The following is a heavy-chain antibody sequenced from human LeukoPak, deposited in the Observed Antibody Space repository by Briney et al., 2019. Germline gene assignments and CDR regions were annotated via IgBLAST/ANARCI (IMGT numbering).Heavy chain of an antibody. CDR2: IYSGGST. D-gene: IGHD4-17*01. J-gene: IGHJ4*02. CDR1: GFTFSSYW. V-gene: IGHV3-53*01. CDR3: ARATYGDFFSSYYFDY. Sequence: GGSLRLSCAASGFTFSSYWMTWVRQAPGKGLEWVSVIYSGGSTYYADSVKGRFTISRDNSKNTLYLQMNSLRAEDTAVYYCARATYGDFFSSYYFDYWGQGTLVTVSS.